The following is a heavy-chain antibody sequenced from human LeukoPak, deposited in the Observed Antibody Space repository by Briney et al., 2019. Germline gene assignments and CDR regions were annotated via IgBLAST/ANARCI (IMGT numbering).Heavy chain of an antibody. D-gene: IGHD6-19*01. J-gene: IGHJ4*02. CDR2: ISYDGSNK. Sequence: GGSLRLSCAASGFTFSSYAMHWVRQAPGKGLEWVAVISYDGSNKYYADSVKGRFTISRDNSKNTLYLQMNSLRAEDTAVYYCAKDRSSGWNSFFDYWGQGTLVTVSS. CDR3: AKDRSSGWNSFFDY. V-gene: IGHV3-30*04. CDR1: GFTFSSYA.